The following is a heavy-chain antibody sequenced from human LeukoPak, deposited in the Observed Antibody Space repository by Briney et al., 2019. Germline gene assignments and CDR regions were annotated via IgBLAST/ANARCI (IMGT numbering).Heavy chain of an antibody. CDR2: IYYSGST. J-gene: IGHJ3*02. CDR1: GGSISSYH. D-gene: IGHD1-26*01. CDR3: ARDDSGSYYGDAFDI. Sequence: SGTLSLTCTVSGGSISSYHWSWIRQPPGKGLEWIGYIYYSGSTYYNPSLKSRVTISVHTSKNQFSLKLSPVTAADTAVYYCARDDSGSYYGDAFDIWGQGTMVTVSS. V-gene: IGHV4-59*01.